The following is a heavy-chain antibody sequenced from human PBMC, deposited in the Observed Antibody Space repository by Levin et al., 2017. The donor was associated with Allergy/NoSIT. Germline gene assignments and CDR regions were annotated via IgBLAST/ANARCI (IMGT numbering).Heavy chain of an antibody. Sequence: SQTLSLTCAISGDIVSSTSAAWNWIRQSPSRGLEWLGRTYYRSKWFNDYAVSVKSRIIINPDTSKNQFSLQLNSVTPGDTAVYYCARGGSGGRSLDYWGQGTLVTVSS. CDR1: GDIVSSTSAA. V-gene: IGHV6-1*01. J-gene: IGHJ4*02. CDR2: TYYRSKWFN. CDR3: ARGGSGGRSLDY. D-gene: IGHD2-15*01.